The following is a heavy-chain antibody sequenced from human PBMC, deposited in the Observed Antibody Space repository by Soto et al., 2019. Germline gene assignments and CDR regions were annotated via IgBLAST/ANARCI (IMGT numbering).Heavy chain of an antibody. CDR3: ARYGADQTWFGELRWFDP. CDR1: GGSISSSSYY. D-gene: IGHD3-10*01. J-gene: IGHJ5*02. V-gene: IGHV4-39*01. Sequence: SETLSLTCTVSGGSISSSSYYWGWIRQPPGKGLEWIGSIYYSGSTYYNPSLKSRVTISVDTSKNQFSLKLSSVTAADTAVYYCARYGADQTWFGELRWFDPWGQGTLVTVSS. CDR2: IYYSGST.